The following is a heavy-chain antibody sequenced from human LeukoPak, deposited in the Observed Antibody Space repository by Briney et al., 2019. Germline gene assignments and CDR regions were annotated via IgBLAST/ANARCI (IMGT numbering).Heavy chain of an antibody. D-gene: IGHD2-2*01. J-gene: IGHJ4*02. Sequence: ASVKVSCKASGGTFRSFAISWVRQAPGQGLEWMGGIIPMFLTPTYAQRFQGRVTITADESTSTAYMELSSLRSEDTAVYYCARGPPYCGSTSCYSPFHYWGQGSLSPSPQ. V-gene: IGHV1-69*13. CDR1: GGTFRSFA. CDR3: ARGPPYCGSTSCYSPFHY. CDR2: IIPMFLTP.